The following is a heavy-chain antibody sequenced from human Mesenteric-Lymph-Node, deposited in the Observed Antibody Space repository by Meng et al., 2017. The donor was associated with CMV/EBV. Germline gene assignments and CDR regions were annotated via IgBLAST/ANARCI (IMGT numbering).Heavy chain of an antibody. CDR2: ISSSGSTI. J-gene: IGHJ4*02. Sequence: GGSLRLSCAASGFTVSSNYMSWVRQAPGKGLEWVSYISSSGSTIYYADSVKGRFTISRDNAKNSLYLQMNSLRAEDTALYYCAKPSGSYYGDYFDYWGQGTLVTVSS. CDR1: GFTVSSNY. CDR3: AKPSGSYYGDYFDY. D-gene: IGHD1-26*01. V-gene: IGHV3-11*01.